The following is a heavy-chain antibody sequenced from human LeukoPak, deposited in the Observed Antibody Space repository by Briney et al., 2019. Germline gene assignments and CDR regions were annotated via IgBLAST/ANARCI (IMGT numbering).Heavy chain of an antibody. Sequence: GGSLRLSCAASGFIFSRYGMSWVRQAPGKGLEYVSAISSNGGSTYYANSVKGRFTISRDNSKNTLYLQMGSLRAEDMAVYYCARGPPILRTTKWFDPWGQGTLVTVSS. CDR3: ARGPPILRTTKWFDP. V-gene: IGHV3-64*01. CDR2: ISSNGGST. D-gene: IGHD1-26*01. CDR1: GFIFSRYG. J-gene: IGHJ5*02.